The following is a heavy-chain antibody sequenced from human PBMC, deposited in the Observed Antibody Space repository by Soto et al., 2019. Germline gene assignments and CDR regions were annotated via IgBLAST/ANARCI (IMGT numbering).Heavy chain of an antibody. CDR1: GYTFTNYG. CDR3: AGSGMAVAGLFDAFDI. Sequence: ASVKVSCKASGYTFTNYGFSWVRQAPGQGLEWMGWINPNSGGTNYAQKFQGWVTMTRDTSISTAYMELSRLRSDDTAVYYCAGSGMAVAGLFDAFDIWGQGTMVTVSS. J-gene: IGHJ3*02. CDR2: INPNSGGT. V-gene: IGHV1-2*04. D-gene: IGHD6-19*01.